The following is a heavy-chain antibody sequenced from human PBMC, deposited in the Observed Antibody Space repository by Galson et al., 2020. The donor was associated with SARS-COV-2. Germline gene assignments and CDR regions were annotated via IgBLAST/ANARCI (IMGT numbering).Heavy chain of an antibody. D-gene: IGHD6-19*01. V-gene: IGHV4-4*07. CDR3: AREDSGWFSPDAFDI. Sequence: ETSETLSLTCTVSGGSISSYYWSWIRQPAGKGLEWIGRIYTSGSTNYNPSLKSRVTMSVDTSKNQFSLKLSSVTAADTAVYYCAREDSGWFSPDAFDIWCQGTMVTVSS. J-gene: IGHJ3*02. CDR2: IYTSGST. CDR1: GGSISSYY.